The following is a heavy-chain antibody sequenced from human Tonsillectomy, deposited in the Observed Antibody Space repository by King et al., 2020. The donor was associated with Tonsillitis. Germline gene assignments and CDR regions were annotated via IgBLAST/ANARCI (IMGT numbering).Heavy chain of an antibody. CDR3: ASSRCSGGSCFPAPYYFFGMDV. Sequence: VQLVESGAEVKKPGASVKVSCKASGYTFTSYGINWVRQAPGQGLEWMGWISAYNGNANYAQKFQDRVTMTTDTSTTTAYMQLRSLRSDDTATYYCASSRCSGGSCFPAPYYFFGMDVWGQGTTVTVSS. J-gene: IGHJ6*02. V-gene: IGHV1-18*04. CDR2: ISAYNGNA. CDR1: GYTFTSYG. D-gene: IGHD2-15*01.